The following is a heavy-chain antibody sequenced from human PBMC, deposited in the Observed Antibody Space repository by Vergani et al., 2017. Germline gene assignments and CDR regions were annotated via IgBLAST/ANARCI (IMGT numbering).Heavy chain of an antibody. D-gene: IGHD6-6*01. Sequence: EVQLVQSGAEVKKPGASLQISCKGSGYSFTSYWIGWVRQMPGKGREWMGIIYTGDSDTRYSPSFQGQVTISADKSISTAYLQWSSLKASDTAMYYCARHPYSSSSLAPDYWGQGTLVTVSS. J-gene: IGHJ4*02. V-gene: IGHV5-51*01. CDR1: GYSFTSYW. CDR2: IYTGDSDT. CDR3: ARHPYSSSSLAPDY.